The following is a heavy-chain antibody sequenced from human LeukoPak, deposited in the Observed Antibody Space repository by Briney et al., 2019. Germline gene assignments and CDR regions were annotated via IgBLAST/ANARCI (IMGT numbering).Heavy chain of an antibody. D-gene: IGHD3-3*01. CDR3: ARDPIRQGIFGVVDH. J-gene: IGHJ5*02. Sequence: PGGSLRLSCAASGFTFSSYWMSWVRRAPGKGLEWVANIKQDGSEKYYVDSVKGRFTISRDNAKNSLYLQMNSLRAEDTAVYYCARDPIRQGIFGVVDHWGQGTLVTVSS. CDR1: GFTFSSYW. CDR2: IKQDGSEK. V-gene: IGHV3-7*01.